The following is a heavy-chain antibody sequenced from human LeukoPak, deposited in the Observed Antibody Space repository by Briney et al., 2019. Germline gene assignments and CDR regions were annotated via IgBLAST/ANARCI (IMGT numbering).Heavy chain of an antibody. CDR1: GYTFTSYG. J-gene: IGHJ4*02. CDR2: ISAYNGNT. CDR3: ARGDIVVVPAALDY. V-gene: IGHV1-18*01. Sequence: ASVKVSCTASGYTFTSYGISWVRQAPGQGLEWMGWISAYNGNTNYAQKLQGRVTMTTDTSTSTAYMELRSLRSDDTAVYYCARGDIVVVPAALDYWGQGTLVTVSS. D-gene: IGHD2-2*01.